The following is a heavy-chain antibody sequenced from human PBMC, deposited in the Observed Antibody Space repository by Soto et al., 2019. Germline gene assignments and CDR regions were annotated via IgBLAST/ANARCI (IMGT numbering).Heavy chain of an antibody. V-gene: IGHV4-59*01. Sequence: QVQLQESGPGLVKPSETLSLICTVSGGSISGYYWSWIRQPPGGGLEWIGYIFYRGNTLYTPSLQSRVAISVDTSKNQFSLRLSSVTAADTAVYYCTRHAIIPKLRYGMDVWGQGAPVTVSS. CDR2: IFYRGNT. CDR1: GGSISGYY. D-gene: IGHD2-15*01. CDR3: TRHAIIPKLRYGMDV. J-gene: IGHJ6*02.